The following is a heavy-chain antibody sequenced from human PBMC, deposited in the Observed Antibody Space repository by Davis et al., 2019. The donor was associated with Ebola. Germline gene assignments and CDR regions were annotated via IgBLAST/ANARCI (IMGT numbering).Heavy chain of an antibody. D-gene: IGHD5-12*01. CDR1: GGSISSYY. Sequence: SETLSLTCTVSGGSISSYYWSWIRQPPGKGLEWIGYIYYSGSTYYNPSLKSRVTISVDRSKNQFSLKLSSVTAADTAVYYCAAQYSGYAFDYWGQGTLVTVSS. V-gene: IGHV4-59*12. CDR2: IYYSGST. CDR3: AAQYSGYAFDY. J-gene: IGHJ4*02.